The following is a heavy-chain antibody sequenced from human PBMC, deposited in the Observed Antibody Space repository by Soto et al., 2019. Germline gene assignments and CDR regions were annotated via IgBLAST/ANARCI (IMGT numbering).Heavy chain of an antibody. CDR2: IYWNDDK. D-gene: IGHD6-6*01. CDR3: ARAIATRHELDY. Sequence: QVTLKESGPTLVNPTQTLTLTCTFSGFSLSTTRVGVGWIRQTPGRALEWLALIYWNDDKWYSPSLKSRLTITKDTSNNQVVLTMTNMDPVDTGTYYCARAIATRHELDYWGQGTLVTVAS. J-gene: IGHJ4*02. CDR1: GFSLSTTRVG. V-gene: IGHV2-5*01.